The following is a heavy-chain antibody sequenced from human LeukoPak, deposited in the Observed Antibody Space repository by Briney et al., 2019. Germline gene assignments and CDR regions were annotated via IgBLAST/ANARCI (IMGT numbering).Heavy chain of an antibody. CDR1: DYTFTSYC. D-gene: IGHD5-24*01. CDR3: ARGWIEMPTVYFDY. V-gene: IGHV1-18*01. J-gene: IGHJ4*02. CDR2: ISTYNGDT. Sequence: ASVTVSCKASDYTFTSYCISWVRQAPGQGLEWMGWISTYNGDTKYTQKLQGRVTITADTSTRTAYTELRSLRSDDTAVYYCARGWIEMPTVYFDYWGQGTLVSVFS.